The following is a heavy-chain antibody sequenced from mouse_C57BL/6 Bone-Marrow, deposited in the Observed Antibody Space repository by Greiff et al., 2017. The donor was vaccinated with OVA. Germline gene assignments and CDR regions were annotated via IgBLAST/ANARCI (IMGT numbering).Heavy chain of an antibody. CDR3: ARSYYYFDY. J-gene: IGHJ2*01. Sequence: QVQLQQPGAELVRPGTSVKLSCKASGYTFTSYWMHWVKQRPGQGLEWIGVIDPSDSYTNYNQKFKGKATLTVDTSSSTAYMQLSSLTSEDSAVDYCARSYYYFDYWGQGTTLTVSS. V-gene: IGHV1-59*01. CDR1: GYTFTSYW. CDR2: IDPSDSYT.